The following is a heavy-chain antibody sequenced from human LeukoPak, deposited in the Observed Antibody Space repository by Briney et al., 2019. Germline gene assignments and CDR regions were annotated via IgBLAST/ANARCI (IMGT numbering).Heavy chain of an antibody. CDR1: GGSISSYY. CDR2: IYYSGST. CDR3: ARTSVAGRGDYFDY. D-gene: IGHD6-19*01. J-gene: IGHJ4*02. Sequence: PSETLSLTCTVSGGSISSYYWSWIRQPPGEGLEWIGYIYYSGSTNYNPSLKSRVTISVGTSKNQFSLKLSSVTGADTAVYYCARTSVAGRGDYFDYWGQGTLVTVSS. V-gene: IGHV4-59*01.